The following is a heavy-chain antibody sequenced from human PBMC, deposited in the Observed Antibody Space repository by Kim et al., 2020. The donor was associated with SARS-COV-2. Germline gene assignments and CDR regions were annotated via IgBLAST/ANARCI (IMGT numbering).Heavy chain of an antibody. V-gene: IGHV1-3*01. J-gene: IGHJ6*01. D-gene: IGHD5-18*01. Sequence: YSHNFQGRVTMTKDRSASTVYLELSSLSSEDTATYFCGRDSVTAIGSYMDVWGQGTTVTVSS. CDR3: GRDSVTAIGSYMDV.